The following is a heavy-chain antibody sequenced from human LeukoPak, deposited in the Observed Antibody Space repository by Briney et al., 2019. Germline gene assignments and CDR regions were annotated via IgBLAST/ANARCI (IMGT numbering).Heavy chain of an antibody. D-gene: IGHD6-6*01. J-gene: IGHJ6*03. V-gene: IGHV1-46*01. CDR3: ARVDSSSRDPPPYYYYYMDV. CDR1: GYTFTSYY. CDR2: INPSGGST. Sequence: ASVKVSCKASGYTFTSYYMHWVRQAPGQGLEWMGIINPSGGSTSYAQKFQGRVTMTRDTSTSTVYMELSSLRSEDTAVYYCARVDSSSRDPPPYYYYYMDVWGKGTTVTVSS.